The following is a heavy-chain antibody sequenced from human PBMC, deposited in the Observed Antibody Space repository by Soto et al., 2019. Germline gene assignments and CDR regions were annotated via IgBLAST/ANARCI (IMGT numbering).Heavy chain of an antibody. CDR3: ARGGVRGDYYYYVMDV. Sequence: PSETLSLTCAVYGGSFSGYYWSWIRQPPGKGLEWIGEINHSGSTNYNPSLKSRVTISVDTSKNQFSLKLSSVTAADTAVYYCARGGVRGDYYYYVMDVWGQGTKVTVSS. CDR2: INHSGST. D-gene: IGHD3-3*01. V-gene: IGHV4-34*01. CDR1: GGSFSGYY. J-gene: IGHJ6*02.